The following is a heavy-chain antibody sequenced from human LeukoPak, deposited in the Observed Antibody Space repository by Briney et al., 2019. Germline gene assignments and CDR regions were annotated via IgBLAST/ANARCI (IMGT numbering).Heavy chain of an antibody. CDR1: GYTFTSYY. CDR2: IDPSGGST. CDR3: ARGSSIVGATERGIYFDY. D-gene: IGHD1-26*01. V-gene: IGHV1-46*01. Sequence: ASVKVSCKASGYTFTSYYIHWVRQAPEQGLEWMGVIDPSGGSTNFAQKFQGRVTMTRDTSTSTVYMELSSLRSEDTAVYYCARGSSIVGATERGIYFDYWGQGTLVTVSS. J-gene: IGHJ4*02.